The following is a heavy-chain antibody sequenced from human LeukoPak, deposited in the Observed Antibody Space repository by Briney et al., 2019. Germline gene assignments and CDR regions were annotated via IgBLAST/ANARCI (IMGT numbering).Heavy chain of an antibody. CDR1: GGSISSYY. J-gene: IGHJ4*02. D-gene: IGHD6-19*01. CDR3: ARASGWYLGYFDY. Sequence: SETLSLTCTVSGGSISSYYWSWIRQPPGKGLEWIGYIYYSGSTNYNPSLKSRVTISVDTPKNQFSLKLSSVTAADTAVYYCARASGWYLGYFDYWGQGTLVTVSS. V-gene: IGHV4-59*01. CDR2: IYYSGST.